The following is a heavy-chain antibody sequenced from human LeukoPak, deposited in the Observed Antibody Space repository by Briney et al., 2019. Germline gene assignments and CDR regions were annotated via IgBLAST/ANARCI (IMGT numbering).Heavy chain of an antibody. D-gene: IGHD4-17*01. Sequence: GGSLRLSCAASGFTVRTNYMSWVRQAPGKGLEWVSVIYSGGNTYYADSVKGRFTISRDNSKNTLYLQMNSLGAEDTAMYYCARVSPDYGDLYFDYWGQGTLVTVSS. CDR2: IYSGGNT. V-gene: IGHV3-53*01. CDR1: GFTVRTNY. CDR3: ARVSPDYGDLYFDY. J-gene: IGHJ4*02.